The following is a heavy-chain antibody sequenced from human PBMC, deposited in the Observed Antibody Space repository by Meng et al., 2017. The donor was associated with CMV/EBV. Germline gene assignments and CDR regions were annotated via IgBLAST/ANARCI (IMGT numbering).Heavy chain of an antibody. Sequence: SETLSLTCTVSGGSISNSAYYWGWIRQPPGKGLEWIGSIYYTEKTYYNPSLKSRVTISIDTSKNQFSVNLSSVTAADTAFYYCARIPWFGEFSFDYWGQGTPVTVSS. CDR1: GGSISNSAYY. CDR2: IYYTEKT. V-gene: IGHV4-39*01. D-gene: IGHD3-10*01. CDR3: ARIPWFGEFSFDY. J-gene: IGHJ4*02.